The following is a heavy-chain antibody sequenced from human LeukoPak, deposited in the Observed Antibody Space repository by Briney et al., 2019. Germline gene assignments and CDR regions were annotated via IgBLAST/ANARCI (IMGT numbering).Heavy chain of an antibody. CDR3: VVDLSGSADY. CDR2: TNEHGTII. D-gene: IGHD3-10*01. J-gene: IGHJ4*03. Sequence: GGSLRLSCAASGFSFSNYWFHWVRQAPGEGLVWVSRTNEHGTIINYADSVKGRFTISRDNAKNTLYLQMNSLRTEDSALYYCVVDLSGSADYWGQGTTVTVSS. V-gene: IGHV3-74*01. CDR1: GFSFSNYW.